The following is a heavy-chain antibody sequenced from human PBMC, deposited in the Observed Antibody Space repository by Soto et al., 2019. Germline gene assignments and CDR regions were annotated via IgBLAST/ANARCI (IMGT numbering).Heavy chain of an antibody. V-gene: IGHV3-15*01. J-gene: IGHJ6*02. D-gene: IGHD5-18*01. Sequence: VESLRLSCAASGFTASDVLRSWVRLAPGAGLEWDGRIKSYSAGATTDYAAPMKGRLTMAGDHSTEMLYLKMSGLKTAATAVYYCATVDRARAGVSYSSYFYCMDVWGQGTMVTVSS. CDR3: ATVDRARAGVSYSSYFYCMDV. CDR2: IKSYSAGATT. CDR1: GFTASDVL.